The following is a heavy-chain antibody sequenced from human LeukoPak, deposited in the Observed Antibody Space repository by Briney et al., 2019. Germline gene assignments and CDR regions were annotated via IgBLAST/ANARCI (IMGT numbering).Heavy chain of an antibody. CDR3: ARPTDSSVDP. D-gene: IGHD5-18*01. CDR2: ISGSGTTI. J-gene: IGHJ5*02. Sequence: GGSLRLSCVASGLTFSDSYMSWIRQAPGKGLEWITYISGSGTTIYHADSVKGRFTISRDNAKNSVYLQMDSLRDEDTAVYYCARPTDSSVDPWGQGTLVTVSS. CDR1: GLTFSDSY. V-gene: IGHV3-11*01.